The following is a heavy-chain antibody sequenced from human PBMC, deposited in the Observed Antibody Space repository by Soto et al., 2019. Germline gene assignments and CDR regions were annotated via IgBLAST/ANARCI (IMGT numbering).Heavy chain of an antibody. D-gene: IGHD3-22*01. CDR3: ARDLGYYASDGYFDY. V-gene: IGHV3-11*01. CDR2: ISSSGNII. J-gene: IGHJ4*02. Sequence: GSLRLSCAGSGFTFSDYYISWIRQAPWKGLEWVSYISSSGNIIYYADSVKGRFTISRDNAKNSLYLQMNSLRAEDTAVYYCARDLGYYASDGYFDYWGQGTLVTVSS. CDR1: GFTFSDYY.